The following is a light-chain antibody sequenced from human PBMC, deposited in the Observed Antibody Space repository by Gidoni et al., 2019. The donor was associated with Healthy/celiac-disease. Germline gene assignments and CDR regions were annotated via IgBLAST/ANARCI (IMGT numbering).Light chain of an antibody. J-gene: IGKJ3*01. CDR1: QSISSY. CDR2: AAS. Sequence: DIQMTQSPSSLSASVGDRVTITCRASQSISSYLNWYQQKPGKAPKLLIYAASSLPSGVPSRFSGSGSGTDFTLTISSLQPEDFATYYCQQSYSTPRTFGHGTKVDIK. CDR3: QQSYSTPRT. V-gene: IGKV1-39*01.